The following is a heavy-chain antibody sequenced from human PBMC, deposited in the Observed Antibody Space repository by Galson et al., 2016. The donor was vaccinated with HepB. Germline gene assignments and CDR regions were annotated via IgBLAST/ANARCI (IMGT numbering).Heavy chain of an antibody. J-gene: IGHJ4*02. CDR2: MSYDGINK. CDR1: GFRPSNYG. V-gene: IGHV3-30*18. CDR3: AKDVRDGSYTSRQVCQFEY. D-gene: IGHD2-2*02. Sequence: SLRLSCAASGFRPSNYGMHWVRQAPGKGLEWVAAMSYDGINKYYADSVKGRFTISRDNSKNTLDLEMNSLRPEDTAMYYCAKDVRDGSYTSRQVCQFEYWGQGTLVTVSS.